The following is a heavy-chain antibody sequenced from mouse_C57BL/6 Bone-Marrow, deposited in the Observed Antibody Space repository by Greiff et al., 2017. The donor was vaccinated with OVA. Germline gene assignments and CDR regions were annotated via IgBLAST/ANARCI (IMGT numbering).Heavy chain of an antibody. CDR1: GYTFTDYY. V-gene: IGHV1-75*01. CDR2: IFPGSGST. Sequence: QVQLQQSGPELVKPGASVKISCKASGYTFTDYYINWVKQRPGQGLEWIGWIFPGSGSTYYNEKFKGKATLTVDKSSSTAYMLLSRLTSEDSAVYFCASSTVGAPFDYWGQGTTLTVSS. J-gene: IGHJ2*01. D-gene: IGHD1-1*01. CDR3: ASSTVGAPFDY.